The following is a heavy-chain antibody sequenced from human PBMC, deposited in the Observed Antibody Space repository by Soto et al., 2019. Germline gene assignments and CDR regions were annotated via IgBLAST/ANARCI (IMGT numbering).Heavy chain of an antibody. J-gene: IGHJ4*02. D-gene: IGHD2-15*01. CDR3: AHEGYCSGGSCYSFDY. V-gene: IGHV2-5*02. CDR1: GFPLSTNGVG. CDR2: IYWDDDK. Sequence: SGPTLVNPTQTLTLTCTFSGFPLSTNGVGVGWIRKPPGKALEWLALIYWDDDKRYSPSLKSRLTITKDTSKNQVVLTMTNMDPVDTATYYCAHEGYCSGGSCYSFDYWGQGTLVTVSS.